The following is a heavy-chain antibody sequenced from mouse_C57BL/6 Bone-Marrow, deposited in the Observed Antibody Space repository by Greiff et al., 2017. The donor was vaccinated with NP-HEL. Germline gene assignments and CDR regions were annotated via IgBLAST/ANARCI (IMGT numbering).Heavy chain of an antibody. D-gene: IGHD2-5*01. CDR1: GYTFTDYY. Sequence: EVQLQQSGPELVKPGASVKISCKASGYTFTDYYMNWVKQSHGKSLEWIGDINPNNGGTSYNQKFKGKATLTVDKSSSTAYMELRSLTSEDSAVYYCARDYSNYVDYFDYWGQGTTRTVSS. V-gene: IGHV1-26*01. CDR3: ARDYSNYVDYFDY. CDR2: INPNNGGT. J-gene: IGHJ2*01.